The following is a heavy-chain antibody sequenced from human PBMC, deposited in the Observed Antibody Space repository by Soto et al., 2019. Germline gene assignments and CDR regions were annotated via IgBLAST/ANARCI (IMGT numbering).Heavy chain of an antibody. D-gene: IGHD6-19*01. J-gene: IGHJ4*02. V-gene: IGHV3-21*01. CDR3: ARAPFITVADALAY. Sequence: LRLSCAASGFTFSSYSMNWVRQAPGKGLEWVSSISSSSSYIYYADSVKGRFTISRDNAKNSLYLQMNSLRAEDTAVYYCARAPFITVADALAYWGQGTLVTVSS. CDR1: GFTFSSYS. CDR2: ISSSSSYI.